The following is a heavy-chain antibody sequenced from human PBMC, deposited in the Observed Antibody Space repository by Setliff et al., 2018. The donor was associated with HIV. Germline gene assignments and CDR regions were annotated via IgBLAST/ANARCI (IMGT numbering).Heavy chain of an antibody. J-gene: IGHJ4*02. CDR2: IHTSGDS. V-gene: IGHV4-4*07. CDR3: AREHLYYNFWSGSHGSPDVNY. CDR1: GGSISGFY. D-gene: IGHD3-3*01. Sequence: SETLSLTCTVSGGSISGFYWSWIRQSAGKGLEWIVRIHTSGDSDFNPALRSRVTMSVDTSKNQISLKVNSVTAADTALSFCAREHLYYNFWSGSHGSPDVNYWGKGTLVTVSS.